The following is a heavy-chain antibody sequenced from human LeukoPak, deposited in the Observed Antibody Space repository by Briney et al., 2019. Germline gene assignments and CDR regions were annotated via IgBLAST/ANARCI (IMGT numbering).Heavy chain of an antibody. J-gene: IGHJ3*02. CDR3: ARDRVYYDSSGYYPGNDAFDI. V-gene: IGHV1-18*01. CDR2: ISAYNGNT. D-gene: IGHD3-22*01. Sequence: ASVKVSCKASGYTFTSYGISWVRQAPGQGLEWMGWISAYNGNTNYAQKFQGRVTMTRDMSTSTVYMELSSLRSEDTAVYYCARDRVYYDSSGYYPGNDAFDIWGQGTMVTVSS. CDR1: GYTFTSYG.